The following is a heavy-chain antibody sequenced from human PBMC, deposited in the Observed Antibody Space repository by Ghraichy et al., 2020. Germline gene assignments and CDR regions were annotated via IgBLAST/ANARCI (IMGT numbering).Heavy chain of an antibody. CDR1: GGSSSGYS. CDR3: GRGYDFWRANARDVWFDP. D-gene: IGHD3-3*01. CDR2: LNHSGTT. J-gene: IGHJ5*02. Sequence: SQTLSLTCAVYGGSSSGYSWTWMRQPPGKGLQWIGALNHSGTTNSHPALKSRVTLSLDTSTNHFSLKVTSVTAADTAVYYCGRGYDFWRANARDVWFDPWGQGTLVTVSS. V-gene: IGHV4-34*01.